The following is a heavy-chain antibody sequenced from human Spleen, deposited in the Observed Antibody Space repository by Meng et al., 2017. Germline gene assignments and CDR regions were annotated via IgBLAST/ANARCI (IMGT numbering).Heavy chain of an antibody. V-gene: IGHV1-18*01. Sequence: ASVKVSCKASGYTFSSYGISWVRHVPGQGLEWMGWISVNKGNTKFAQKFQDRLTMTTDTSTNTGYMELRSLRSDDTAVYYCARGSGTSNFYYYYDMDIWGQGTMVTVSS. J-gene: IGHJ6*02. CDR1: GYTFSSYG. CDR2: ISVNKGNT. CDR3: ARGSGTSNFYYYYDMDI. D-gene: IGHD3-10*01.